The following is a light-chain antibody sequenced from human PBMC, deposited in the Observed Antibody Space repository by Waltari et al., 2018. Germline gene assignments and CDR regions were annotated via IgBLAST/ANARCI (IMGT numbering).Light chain of an antibody. V-gene: IGKV3-20*01. CDR1: QSVSCNY. CDR3: QQYGTIPRT. Sequence: EIVLTQSPGTLSLSPGERATLSCRASQSVSCNYLAWYQQKPGQAPRLLIYGASSRATGIPDRFSGSGSGTDFTLTISRLEPEDFAVYYCQQYGTIPRTFGQGTKVEIK. J-gene: IGKJ1*01. CDR2: GAS.